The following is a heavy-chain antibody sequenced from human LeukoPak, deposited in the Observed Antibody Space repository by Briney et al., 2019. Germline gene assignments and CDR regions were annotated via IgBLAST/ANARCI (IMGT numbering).Heavy chain of an antibody. CDR3: ASGVGADPAGNF. CDR2: LDRRGST. J-gene: IGHJ4*02. D-gene: IGHD1-26*01. CDR1: GGSFSSYY. Sequence: PSETLSLTCAVYGGSFSSYYWSWIRQPPGKGLEWIGELDRRGSTNYNPSLKSRVTMSLDTSKNQFSLKLTSVTAADTAVYYCASGVGADPAGNFWGQGALVTVSS. V-gene: IGHV4-34*01.